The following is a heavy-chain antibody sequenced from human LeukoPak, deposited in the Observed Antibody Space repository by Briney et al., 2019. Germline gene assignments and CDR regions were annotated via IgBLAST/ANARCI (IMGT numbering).Heavy chain of an antibody. CDR3: ARRLRGSSSYYFDS. Sequence: SETLSLTCTVSGGSISSYYWDWIRQPPGKGLEWIGSISYSGSTYYNPSLKSRLTISVDTSRNQFSLKLSSVTAADTAVYYCARRLRGSSSYYFDSWGQGTLVTVSS. CDR1: GGSISSYY. D-gene: IGHD6-6*01. V-gene: IGHV4-39*01. J-gene: IGHJ4*02. CDR2: ISYSGST.